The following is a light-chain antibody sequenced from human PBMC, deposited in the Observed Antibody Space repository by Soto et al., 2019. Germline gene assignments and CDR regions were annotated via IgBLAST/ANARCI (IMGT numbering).Light chain of an antibody. V-gene: IGLV1-40*01. CDR1: SSNIGAGYD. CDR3: QSYDSSLSGYVV. Sequence: QPVLTQPPSVSVDPGQRVTISCPGSSSNIGAGYDVHWYQQLPGTAPKLLIYGNSTRPSGVPDRFSGSKSGTSASLAITGLQAEDEADYYCQSYDSSLSGYVVFGGGTKLTVL. J-gene: IGLJ2*01. CDR2: GNS.